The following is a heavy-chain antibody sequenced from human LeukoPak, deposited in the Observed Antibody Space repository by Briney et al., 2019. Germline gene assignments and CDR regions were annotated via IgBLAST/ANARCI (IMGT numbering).Heavy chain of an antibody. J-gene: IGHJ6*02. CDR2: FDPEDGET. D-gene: IGHD4-17*01. Sequence: ASVKVSCKVSGYTLTELSMHWVRQAPGKGLEWMGGFDPEDGETIYAQKFQGRVTMTEDTSTDTAYMELSSLRSEDTAVYYCATQDYGGNSRYYYYGMDVWGQGTTVTVSS. CDR1: GYTLTELS. V-gene: IGHV1-24*01. CDR3: ATQDYGGNSRYYYYGMDV.